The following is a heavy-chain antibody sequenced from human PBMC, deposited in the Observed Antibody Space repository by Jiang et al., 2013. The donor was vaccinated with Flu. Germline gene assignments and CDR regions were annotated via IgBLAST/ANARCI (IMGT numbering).Heavy chain of an antibody. J-gene: IGHJ6*03. V-gene: IGHV1-69*01. CDR3: ARGEMVRGVISYYYYNGR. D-gene: IGHD3-10*01. CDR2: IIPIFGTA. Sequence: KKPGSSVKVSCKASGGTFSSYAISWVRQAPGQGLEWMGGIIPIFGTANYAQKFQGRVTITADESTSTAYMELSSLRSEDTAVYYCARGEMVRGVISYYYYNGRLGQRDHGHRLL. CDR1: GGTFSSYA.